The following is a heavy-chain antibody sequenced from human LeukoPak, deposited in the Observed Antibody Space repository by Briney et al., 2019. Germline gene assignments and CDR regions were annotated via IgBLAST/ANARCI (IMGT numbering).Heavy chain of an antibody. CDR2: ISSSSSYI. D-gene: IGHD5-12*01. V-gene: IGHV3-21*01. J-gene: IGHJ4*02. Sequence: KPGGSLRLSCAASGFTFSSYSMNWVRQAPGKGLEWVSSISSSSSYIYYADSVKDRFTISRDNAKNSLYLQMNSLRAEDTAVYYCARDRWGVASSGYEKGDYWGQGTLVTVSS. CDR1: GFTFSSYS. CDR3: ARDRWGVASSGYEKGDY.